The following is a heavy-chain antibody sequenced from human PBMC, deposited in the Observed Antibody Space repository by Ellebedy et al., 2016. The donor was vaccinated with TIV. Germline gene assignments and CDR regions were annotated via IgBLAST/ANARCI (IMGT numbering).Heavy chain of an antibody. Sequence: SETLSLXXTVSGASITNFYWSWIRQPPGKGLQWIGHIYNSEKNSNYNFALKSRVTMSVDTSKNEFSLRLSSVTAADTAVYYCARHVNHNSRADSWGQGTLVTVSS. CDR2: IYNSEKNS. CDR1: GASITNFY. CDR3: ARHVNHNSRADS. J-gene: IGHJ4*02. V-gene: IGHV4-59*08. D-gene: IGHD2/OR15-2a*01.